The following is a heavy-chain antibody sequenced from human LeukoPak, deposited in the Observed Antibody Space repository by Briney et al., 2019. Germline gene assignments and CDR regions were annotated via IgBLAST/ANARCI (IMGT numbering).Heavy chain of an antibody. CDR1: GFSFSGHW. Sequence: GSLRLSCTASGFSFSGHWMHWARQLPGKGLVWVSRISPTGSTTSYADSVKGRFTVSRDNSKNTLYLQMNSLRAEDTAVYYCARDPSYYGSGSYYDWGQGTLVTVSS. V-gene: IGHV3-74*01. CDR3: ARDPSYYGSGSYYD. D-gene: IGHD3-10*01. CDR2: ISPTGSTT. J-gene: IGHJ4*02.